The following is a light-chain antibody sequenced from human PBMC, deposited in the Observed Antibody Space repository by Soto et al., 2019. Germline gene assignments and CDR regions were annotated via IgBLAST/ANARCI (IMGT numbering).Light chain of an antibody. CDR3: AAWDDSLNAYV. Sequence: QSVLTQPPSASETPGQRVTISCSGSSPNIGSNHVYWYQHLPGTAPKLLIYRNYLRPSGVPDRFSASKSATSASLAISGLRSDDEADYYCAAWDDSLNAYVFGPGTKVTVL. V-gene: IGLV1-47*01. J-gene: IGLJ1*01. CDR1: SPNIGSNH. CDR2: RNY.